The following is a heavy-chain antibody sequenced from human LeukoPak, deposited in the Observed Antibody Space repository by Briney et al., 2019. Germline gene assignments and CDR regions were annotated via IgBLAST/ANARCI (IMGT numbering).Heavy chain of an antibody. J-gene: IGHJ4*02. CDR2: ISAYNGNT. V-gene: IGHV1-18*01. CDR1: GYTFTSYG. D-gene: IGHD6-13*01. CDR3: ASTAAGTKVLGY. Sequence: ASVKVSCKASGYTFTSYGISWVRQAPGQGLEWMGWISAYNGNTNYAQKLQGRVTVTTDTSTSTAYMELRSLRSDDTAVYYCASTAAGTKVLGYWGQGTLVTVSS.